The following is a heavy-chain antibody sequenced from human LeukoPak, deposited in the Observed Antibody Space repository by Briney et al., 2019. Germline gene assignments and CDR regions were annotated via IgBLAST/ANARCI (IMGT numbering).Heavy chain of an antibody. J-gene: IGHJ4*02. Sequence: GGSLRLSCVGSGLTFSGFEMNWVRQAPGKGLEWVSHIRGDGTTKSYADSVRGRFTISRDNAKNSLYLQMNSLRAEDTAIYYCASRFRDWGQGTLVTVSS. CDR1: GLTFSGFE. CDR2: IRGDGTTK. CDR3: ASRFRD. V-gene: IGHV3-48*03. D-gene: IGHD5-24*01.